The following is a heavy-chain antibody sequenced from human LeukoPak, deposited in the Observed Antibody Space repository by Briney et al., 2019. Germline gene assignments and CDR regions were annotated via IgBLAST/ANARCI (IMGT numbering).Heavy chain of an antibody. CDR2: IHPTDGST. J-gene: IGHJ4*02. V-gene: IGHV1-46*01. Sequence: VASVKVSCKTSGYTFSTYYMHWVRQAPGEGLEWLGIIHPTDGSTSYTQKIQGRVTMTRDTATGTVYLELSSLRSEDTAVYWCARAIGGGLDYWGQGTLITVSS. D-gene: IGHD3-10*01. CDR3: ARAIGGGLDY. CDR1: GYTFSTYY.